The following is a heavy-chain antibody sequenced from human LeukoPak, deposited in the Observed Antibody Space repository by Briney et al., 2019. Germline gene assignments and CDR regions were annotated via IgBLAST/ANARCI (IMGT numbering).Heavy chain of an antibody. CDR2: ILYEGSNK. J-gene: IGHJ4*02. CDR3: ARDTYYYGSGSYYPYDY. CDR1: GFTFSSYA. Sequence: PGGSLRLSCAASGFTFSSYAMHWVRQAPGKGLEWVAVILYEGSNKYYADSVKGRFTIPRDNSKNTLYLQMNSLRAEDTAVYYCARDTYYYGSGSYYPYDYWGQGTLVTVSS. D-gene: IGHD3-10*01. V-gene: IGHV3-30-3*01.